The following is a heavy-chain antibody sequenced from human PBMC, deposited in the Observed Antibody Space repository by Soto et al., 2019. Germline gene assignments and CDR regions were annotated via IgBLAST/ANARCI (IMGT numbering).Heavy chain of an antibody. CDR1: GGTFSSYA. CDR2: IIPIFGTA. CDR3: ARGMNHYDHYYYYGMDV. D-gene: IGHD5-12*01. Sequence: QVQLVQSGAEVKKPGSSVKVSCKASGGTFSSYAISWVRQAPGQGLEWMGGIIPIFGTANYAQNFQGRATITEDESTSTACMELHRMRSEDTAVYYCARGMNHYDHYYYYGMDVWGQGTTVSVSS. J-gene: IGHJ6*02. V-gene: IGHV1-69*12.